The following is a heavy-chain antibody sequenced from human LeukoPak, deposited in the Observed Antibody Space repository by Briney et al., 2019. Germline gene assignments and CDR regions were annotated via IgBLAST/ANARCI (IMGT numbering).Heavy chain of an antibody. CDR3: VRDNRSYNFDY. Sequence: PGGSLRLSCAASGFTFSRYWMHWFRQAPGKGLVWVSCIKSDGSSTSIADSAKGRFTISRDNAKNTVYLQMNSLRAEDTAVYYCVRDNRSYNFDYWGQGTLVTVSS. D-gene: IGHD1-26*01. CDR2: IKSDGSST. V-gene: IGHV3-74*01. J-gene: IGHJ4*02. CDR1: GFTFSRYW.